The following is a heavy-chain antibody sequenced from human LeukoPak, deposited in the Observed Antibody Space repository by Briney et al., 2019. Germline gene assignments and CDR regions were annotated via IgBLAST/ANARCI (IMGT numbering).Heavy chain of an antibody. CDR3: ARDGRGDYCSGGSCLMFDP. CDR1: GFTLSYYW. J-gene: IGHJ5*02. V-gene: IGHV3-48*04. CDR2: ISSSSSTI. Sequence: GGSLRLSCAASGFTLSYYWMSWVRQAPGKGLEWASYISSSSSTIYYADSVKGRFTISRDNAKNSLFLQMNSLRVGDTAVYYCARDGRGDYCSGGSCLMFDPWGQGTLVTVSS. D-gene: IGHD2-15*01.